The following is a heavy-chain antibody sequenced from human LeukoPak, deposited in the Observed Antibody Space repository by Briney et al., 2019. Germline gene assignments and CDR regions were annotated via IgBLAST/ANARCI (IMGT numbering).Heavy chain of an antibody. Sequence: ASVKVSCKASGGTFSSYTISWVRQAPGQGLEWMGRIIPILGIANYAQKFQGRVTITADKSTSTAYMELSSLRSEDTAVYYCATAMVITYFDYWGQGTLVTVSS. CDR2: IIPILGIA. D-gene: IGHD5-18*01. CDR1: GGTFSSYT. J-gene: IGHJ4*02. V-gene: IGHV1-69*02. CDR3: ATAMVITYFDY.